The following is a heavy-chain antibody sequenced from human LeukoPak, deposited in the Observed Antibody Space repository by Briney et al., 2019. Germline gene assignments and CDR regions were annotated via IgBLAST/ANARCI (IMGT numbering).Heavy chain of an antibody. Sequence: GASVKVSCKASGYTFASYYMHWVRQAPGQGLEWMGIINPSGGSTSYAQKFQGRVTMTRDTSTSTVYMELSSLRSEDTAMYYCARGQYQLLYSDYFDYWGQGTLVTVSS. CDR2: INPSGGST. D-gene: IGHD2-2*02. J-gene: IGHJ4*02. V-gene: IGHV1-46*03. CDR3: ARGQYQLLYSDYFDY. CDR1: GYTFASYY.